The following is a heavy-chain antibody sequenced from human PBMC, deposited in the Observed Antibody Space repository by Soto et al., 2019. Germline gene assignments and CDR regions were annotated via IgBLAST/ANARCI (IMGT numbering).Heavy chain of an antibody. D-gene: IGHD3-9*01. Sequence: PGGSLRLSCATSGFTFSSFEMSWVRQAPGKGLQWVSYINSGGTAIYYADSVRGRFTISRDNAKNSLYLQMNSLRPEDTAVYYCARGLRDFDWRLPFGYWGQGTLVTVSS. CDR1: GFTFSSFE. J-gene: IGHJ4*02. V-gene: IGHV3-48*03. CDR3: ARGLRDFDWRLPFGY. CDR2: INSGGTAI.